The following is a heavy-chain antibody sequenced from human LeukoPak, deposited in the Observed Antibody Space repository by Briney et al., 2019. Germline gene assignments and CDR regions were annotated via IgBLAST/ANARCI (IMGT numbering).Heavy chain of an antibody. J-gene: IGHJ3*02. Sequence: ASVKVSCKASGYTFTGYYMHWVRQAPGQGLEWMGWINPNSGGTNYAQKFQGRVTMTRDTSISTAYMELGRLRSDDTAVYYCARGSYGSGSFEDAFDIWGQGTMVTVSS. D-gene: IGHD3-10*01. CDR3: ARGSYGSGSFEDAFDI. CDR2: INPNSGGT. CDR1: GYTFTGYY. V-gene: IGHV1-2*02.